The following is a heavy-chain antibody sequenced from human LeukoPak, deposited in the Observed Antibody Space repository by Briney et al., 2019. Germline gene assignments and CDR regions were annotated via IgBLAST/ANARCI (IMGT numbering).Heavy chain of an antibody. CDR3: ASWYVWGSYRPFDY. D-gene: IGHD3-16*02. V-gene: IGHV3-7*01. CDR2: IKQDGSEK. CDR1: GFTFSSYW. Sequence: GGSLRLSCAASGFTFSSYWMSWVRQAPGKGMKWVANIKQDGSEKYYVDSVKGRFTISRDNAKNSLYLQMNSLRAEDTAVYYCASWYVWGSYRPFDYWGQGTLVTVSS. J-gene: IGHJ4*02.